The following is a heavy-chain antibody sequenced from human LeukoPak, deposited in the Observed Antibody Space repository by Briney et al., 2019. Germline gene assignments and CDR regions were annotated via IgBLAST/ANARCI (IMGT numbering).Heavy chain of an antibody. V-gene: IGHV4-34*01. CDR1: GGSSSGYY. CDR2: INHSGST. CDR3: ASADYGGSLIDY. D-gene: IGHD4-23*01. J-gene: IGHJ4*02. Sequence: PSETLSLTCAVYGGSSSGYYWSWIRQPPGKGLEWIGEINHSGSTNYNPSLKSRVTISVDTSKNQFSLKLSSVTAADTAVYYCASADYGGSLIDYWGQGTLVTVSS.